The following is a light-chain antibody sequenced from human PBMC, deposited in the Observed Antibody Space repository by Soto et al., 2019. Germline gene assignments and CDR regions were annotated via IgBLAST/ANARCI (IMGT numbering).Light chain of an antibody. Sequence: DIQMTQSPSSLSASVGDRVTITCRASQVISSWLVWYQQKPGKAPKVLIYAASSLQGGVPSRFSGSGSGTDFTLTIKSLQPEDFATYYCQQSYSSPFTFGPGTKVDIK. CDR2: AAS. CDR1: QVISSW. J-gene: IGKJ3*01. CDR3: QQSYSSPFT. V-gene: IGKV1-12*01.